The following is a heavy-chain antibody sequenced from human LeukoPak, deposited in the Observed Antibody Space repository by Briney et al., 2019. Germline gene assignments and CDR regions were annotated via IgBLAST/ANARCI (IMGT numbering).Heavy chain of an antibody. CDR3: AREGCSGGSCYSRPIDY. CDR1: GYTFTSYG. D-gene: IGHD2-15*01. J-gene: IGHJ4*02. Sequence: GASVKVSCEASGYTFTSYGISWVRQAPGQGLEWMGWISAYNGNTNYAQKLQGRVTMTTDTSTSTAYMELRSLRSDDTAVSYCAREGCSGGSCYSRPIDYWGQGTLVTVSS. CDR2: ISAYNGNT. V-gene: IGHV1-18*01.